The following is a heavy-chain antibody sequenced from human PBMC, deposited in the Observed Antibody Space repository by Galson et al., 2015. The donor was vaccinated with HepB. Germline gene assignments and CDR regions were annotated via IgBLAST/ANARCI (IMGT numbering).Heavy chain of an antibody. CDR3: ARAGYASFWYKGGADP. V-gene: IGHV1-18*04. J-gene: IGHJ5*02. Sequence: SVKVSCKASGSTFTSFGISWVRQAPGQGLEWMGWISGFKGDTNYAQRLQDRVTMTMDTSTSTAYIELRDLRSDDTAVYYCARAGYASFWYKGGADPWGQGTLVSVSS. CDR2: ISGFKGDT. D-gene: IGHD2-2*01. CDR1: GSTFTSFG.